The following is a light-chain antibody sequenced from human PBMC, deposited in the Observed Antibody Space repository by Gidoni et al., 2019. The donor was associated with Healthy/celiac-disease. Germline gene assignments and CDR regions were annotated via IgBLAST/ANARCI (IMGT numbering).Light chain of an antibody. CDR1: QSVSSY. CDR2: HAS. V-gene: IGKV3-11*01. Sequence: EIVLTQSPSTLPLSPGERATLSCRARQSVSSYLPWYQQKPGQAPRLRIYHASNRATGIPASFSGSGSGTGFTLTISSLEPEDFAVYYCQRRSNWPPLYTFGQGTKLEIK. CDR3: QRRSNWPPLYT. J-gene: IGKJ2*01.